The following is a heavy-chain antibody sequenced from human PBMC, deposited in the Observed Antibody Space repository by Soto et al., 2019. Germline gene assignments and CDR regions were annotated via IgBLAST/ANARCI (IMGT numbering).Heavy chain of an antibody. V-gene: IGHV3-21*01. CDR1: GLTFSSYG. J-gene: IGHJ6*02. D-gene: IGHD6-6*01. CDR3: ARAVYSSSRPDYYGMDV. Sequence: GGSRGRSWAASGLTFSSYGMNWVGQAPGKGLGWVSSISSSSSYIDYADSVKGRFTISRDNAKNSLYLQMNSLRAEDTAVYYCARAVYSSSRPDYYGMDVWGQGTTVTVSS. CDR2: ISSSSSYI.